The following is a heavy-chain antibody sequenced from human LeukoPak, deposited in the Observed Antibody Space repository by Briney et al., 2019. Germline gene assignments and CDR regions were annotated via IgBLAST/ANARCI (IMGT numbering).Heavy chain of an antibody. V-gene: IGHV1-24*01. D-gene: IGHD3-22*01. CDR2: FDPEDGET. J-gene: IGHJ5*02. Sequence: ASVKVSCKVSGYTLTELSMHWVRQAPGKGLEWMGGFDPEDGETIYAQKFQGRVTMTEDTPTDTAYMELSSLRSEDTAVYYCATGYYDSSGYYVNWFDPWGQGTLVTVSS. CDR3: ATGYYDSSGYYVNWFDP. CDR1: GYTLTELS.